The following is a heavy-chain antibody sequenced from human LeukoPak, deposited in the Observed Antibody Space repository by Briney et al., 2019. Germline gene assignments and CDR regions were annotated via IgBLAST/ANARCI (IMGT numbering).Heavy chain of an antibody. Sequence: GRSLTLSYAASGFSVSNTWMSWARQVPGQGLEWLARIKSETDGGSTDYAAPVKGRFTLSRDNSKNTLYLQMNSLKTEDTAVYYCTTVWAPILFDYWGQGTRVTVSS. CDR2: IKSETDGGST. D-gene: IGHD3-10*01. CDR3: TTVWAPILFDY. CDR1: GFSVSNTW. V-gene: IGHV3-15*01. J-gene: IGHJ4*02.